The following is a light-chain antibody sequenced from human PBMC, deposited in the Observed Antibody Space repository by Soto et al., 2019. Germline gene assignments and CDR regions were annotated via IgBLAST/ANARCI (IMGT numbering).Light chain of an antibody. J-gene: IGKJ1*01. CDR2: GAS. CDR1: QSVSSN. CDR3: QQYNNWPET. Sequence: EIVITQSPATLSVSPGERATLSSRASQSVSSNLAWYQQTPGQAPRLLIYGASTRATGIPARFSGSGSGTEFTLTISSLQSEDFAVYYCQQYNNWPETFGQGTKVDIK. V-gene: IGKV3-15*01.